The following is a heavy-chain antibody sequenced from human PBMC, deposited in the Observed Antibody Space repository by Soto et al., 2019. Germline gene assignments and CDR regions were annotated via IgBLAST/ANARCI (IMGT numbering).Heavy chain of an antibody. CDR2: ISGSGGST. J-gene: IGHJ4*02. Sequence: PVGSLRLSCAASGFTFSSYAMSWVRQAPGKGLEWVSAISGSGGSTYYADSVRGRFTISRDNSKNTLYLQMNSLRAEDTAVYYCAKAPRNYDSSGYFDYWGQGTLVTVSS. CDR3: AKAPRNYDSSGYFDY. V-gene: IGHV3-23*01. CDR1: GFTFSSYA. D-gene: IGHD3-22*01.